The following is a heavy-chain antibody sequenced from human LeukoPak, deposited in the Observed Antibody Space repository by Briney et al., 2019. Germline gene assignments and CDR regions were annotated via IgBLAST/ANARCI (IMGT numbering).Heavy chain of an antibody. D-gene: IGHD3-10*01. CDR1: GGSVSGGSISSTTHH. V-gene: IGHV4-39*01. CDR2: IYYTGST. Sequence: PSETLSLTCTVSGGSVSGGSISSTTHHWGWIRQPPGKGLEWIGSIYYTGSTYHNPSLKSRVTISVDTSKNQFSLKLNSVTAADTAVYYCAGNGSNYSDLGSYYPKRHPLWGAFDIWGQGTMVTVSS. J-gene: IGHJ3*02. CDR3: AGNGSNYSDLGSYYPKRHPLWGAFDI.